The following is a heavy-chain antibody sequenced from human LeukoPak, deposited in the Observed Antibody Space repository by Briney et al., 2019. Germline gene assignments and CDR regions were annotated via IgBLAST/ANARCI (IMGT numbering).Heavy chain of an antibody. D-gene: IGHD1-1*01. V-gene: IGHV3-48*03. CDR1: GFTFSSYE. Sequence: GGSLRLSCAASGFTFSSYEMNWVRQAPGKGLEWVSYISSSGSTIYYADSVKGRFTISRDNAKNSLYLQMNSLRAEDTAVYYCAREDGRTTDYWGQGTLVTVSS. J-gene: IGHJ4*02. CDR3: AREDGRTTDY. CDR2: ISSSGSTI.